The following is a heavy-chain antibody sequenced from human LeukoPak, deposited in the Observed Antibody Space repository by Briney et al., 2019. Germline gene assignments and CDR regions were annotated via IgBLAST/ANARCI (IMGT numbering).Heavy chain of an antibody. CDR1: GGSISSSNW. J-gene: IGHJ5*02. CDR2: IYHSGST. V-gene: IGHV4-4*02. D-gene: IGHD3-9*01. Sequence: PSETLSLTCAVSGGSISSSNWWSWVRQPPGKGLEWIGEIYHSGSTNYNPSLKSRVTISVDKSKNQFSLKLSSVTAADTAVYYCARQKQTYYDILTGPYNWFDPWGQGTLVTVSS. CDR3: ARQKQTYYDILTGPYNWFDP.